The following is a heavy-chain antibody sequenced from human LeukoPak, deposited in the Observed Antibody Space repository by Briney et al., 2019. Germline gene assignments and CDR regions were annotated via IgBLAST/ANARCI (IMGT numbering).Heavy chain of an antibody. D-gene: IGHD3-3*01. CDR1: GYTLTGYY. CDR2: INPNSGGT. V-gene: IGHV1-2*02. J-gene: IGHJ6*03. CDR3: ARDRRVSGAYYYYYMDV. Sequence: ASVKVSCKASGYTLTGYYMHWVRQAPGQGLEWMGWINPNSGGTQYAQKFQGRVTMTRDTSISTVYIEVSRLTSDDTAMYYCARDRRVSGAYYYYYMDVWGKGTTVTVSS.